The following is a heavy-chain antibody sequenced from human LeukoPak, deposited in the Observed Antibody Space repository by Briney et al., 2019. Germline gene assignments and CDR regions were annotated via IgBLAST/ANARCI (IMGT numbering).Heavy chain of an antibody. J-gene: IGHJ4*02. V-gene: IGHV5-51*01. CDR3: ARQHYYDSSGYRLFDY. Sequence: GESLKISCKGSGYSFTSYWIGWVRQMPGKGLEWMGIIYPGDSDTRYSPSFQGQVTISADKSISTAYQQWSSLKASDTAMYYCARQHYYDSSGYRLFDYWGQGTLVTVSS. CDR2: IYPGDSDT. D-gene: IGHD3-22*01. CDR1: GYSFTSYW.